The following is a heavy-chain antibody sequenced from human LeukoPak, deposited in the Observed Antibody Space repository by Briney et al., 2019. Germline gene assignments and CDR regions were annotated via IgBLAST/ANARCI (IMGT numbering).Heavy chain of an antibody. Sequence: SETLSLTCAVYGGSFSSYYWSWIRQPPGKGLEWIGEINHSGSTNYSPSLKSRVTISVDTSKNQFSLKLSSVTAADTAVYYCARPGRYCSSTSCYAFDYWGQGTLVTVSS. CDR2: INHSGST. D-gene: IGHD2-2*01. CDR1: GGSFSSYY. V-gene: IGHV4-34*01. CDR3: ARPGRYCSSTSCYAFDY. J-gene: IGHJ4*02.